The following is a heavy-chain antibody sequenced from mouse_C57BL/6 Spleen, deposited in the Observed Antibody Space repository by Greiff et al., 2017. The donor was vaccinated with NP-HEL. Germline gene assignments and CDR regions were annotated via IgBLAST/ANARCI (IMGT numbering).Heavy chain of an antibody. J-gene: IGHJ2*01. V-gene: IGHV1-53*01. CDR1: GYTFTSYW. Sequence: VQLQQSGTELVKPGASVKLSCKASGYTFTSYWMHWVKQRPGQGLEWIGNINPSNGGTNYNEKFKSKATLTVDKSSSTAYMQLSSLTSEDSAVYYCARGGYYGSSNFDYWGQGTTLTVSS. D-gene: IGHD1-1*01. CDR2: INPSNGGT. CDR3: ARGGYYGSSNFDY.